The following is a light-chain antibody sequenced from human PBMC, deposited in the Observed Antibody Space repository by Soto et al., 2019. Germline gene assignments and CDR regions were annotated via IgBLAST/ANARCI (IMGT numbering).Light chain of an antibody. Sequence: EIVMTQSPATLSVSPGERATLSCRASQSVSSNLAWYQQKPGQAPRLLIYGASTRATGIPARFSGSGSGTEFTLTIRSLQSEGFAVYYCQQYNNWPPKWTFGQGPKVEIK. CDR1: QSVSSN. V-gene: IGKV3-15*01. CDR2: GAS. CDR3: QQYNNWPPKWT. J-gene: IGKJ1*01.